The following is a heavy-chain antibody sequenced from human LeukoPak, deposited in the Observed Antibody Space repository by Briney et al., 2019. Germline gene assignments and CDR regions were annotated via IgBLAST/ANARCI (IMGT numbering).Heavy chain of an antibody. CDR3: AKDYAPDY. J-gene: IGHJ4*02. CDR1: GFTFSSYT. V-gene: IGHV3-NL1*01. Sequence: GGTLRLSCAASGFTFSSYTMNWVRQAPGKGLEWVSVIYSGGGTNYADSVKGRFTISRDNSKNTLYLQMNSLRAEDTAVYYCAKDYAPDYWGQGTLVTVSS. D-gene: IGHD3-16*01. CDR2: IYSGGGT.